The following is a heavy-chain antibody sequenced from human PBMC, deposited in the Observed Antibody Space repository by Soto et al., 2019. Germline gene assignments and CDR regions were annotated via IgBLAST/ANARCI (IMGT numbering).Heavy chain of an antibody. J-gene: IGHJ6*02. Sequence: EVQLVESGGGLVQPGGSLRLSCAASGIPVSSNYRTWVRQAPGKWLEWVSVLHSGGDTYYANSVKGRFTISRHDSTNTLFLQMNSLTPEDTAVYYCARDGPYYYASRMDVWGQGTTVTVSS. CDR2: LHSGGDT. CDR1: GIPVSSNY. D-gene: IGHD3-10*01. V-gene: IGHV3-53*04. CDR3: ARDGPYYYASRMDV.